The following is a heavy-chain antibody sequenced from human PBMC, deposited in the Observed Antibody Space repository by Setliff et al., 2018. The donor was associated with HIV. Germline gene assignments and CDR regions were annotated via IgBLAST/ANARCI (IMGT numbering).Heavy chain of an antibody. CDR1: GAPFNGYY. J-gene: IGHJ4*02. Sequence: NPSETLSLTCAVYGAPFNGYYWAWIRQSPAKGLEWIGEIYHSGIVNYNPSLQSRVTISTDTSKNQFSLRLNSVTVADTAVYYCARVRLRVPPSIFDYWGMGSLGTVSS. D-gene: IGHD2-2*01. CDR2: IYHSGIV. CDR3: ARVRLRVPPSIFDY. V-gene: IGHV4-34*01.